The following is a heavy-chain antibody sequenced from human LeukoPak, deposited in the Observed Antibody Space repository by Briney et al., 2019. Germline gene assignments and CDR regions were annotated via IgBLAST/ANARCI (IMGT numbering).Heavy chain of an antibody. CDR3: ARARDYYDLSYYFDY. V-gene: IGHV3-11*04. CDR1: GFTFSDYY. Sequence: KPGGSLRLSCAASGFTFSDYYMSWIRQAPGKGLEWVSYISSSGSTIYYADSVKGRFTISRDNAKNSLYLQMNSLRAEDTAVYYCARARDYYDLSYYFDYWGQGTLVTVSS. J-gene: IGHJ4*02. CDR2: ISSSGSTI. D-gene: IGHD3-22*01.